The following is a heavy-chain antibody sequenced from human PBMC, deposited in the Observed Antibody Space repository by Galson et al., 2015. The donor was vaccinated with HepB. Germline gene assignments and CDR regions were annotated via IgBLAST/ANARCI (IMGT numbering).Heavy chain of an antibody. CDR2: MNPNSGNT. D-gene: IGHD3-16*02. V-gene: IGHV1-8*01. CDR1: GYTFTSYD. Sequence: SVKVSCKASGYTFTSYDINWVRQATGQGLEWMGWMNPNSGNTDYAQKFQGRVTMTRNTSISTAYMELSSLRSEDTAVYYCARWTWTSGDRVYDYIWGSYREYYFDYWGQGTLVTVSS. J-gene: IGHJ4*02. CDR3: ARWTWTSGDRVYDYIWGSYREYYFDY.